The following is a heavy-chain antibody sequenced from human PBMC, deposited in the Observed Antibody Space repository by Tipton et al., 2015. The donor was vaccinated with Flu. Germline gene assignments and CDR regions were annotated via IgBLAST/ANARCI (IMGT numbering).Heavy chain of an antibody. V-gene: IGHV3-30-3*01. CDR3: ARDKRVSSPGASYYLDY. CDR2: ISYDGSKR. CDR1: GFTFSGYA. Sequence: SLRLSCAASGFTFSGYATHWVRQAPGKGLEWVAVISYDGSKRYYADSVKGRFTISRDNSKNTLYLQMNSLRDEDTAVYYCARDKRVSSPGASYYLDYWGQGTLVTVSS. J-gene: IGHJ4*02. D-gene: IGHD6-19*01.